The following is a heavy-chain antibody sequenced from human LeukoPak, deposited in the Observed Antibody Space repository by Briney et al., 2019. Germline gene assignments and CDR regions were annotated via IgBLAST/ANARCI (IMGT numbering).Heavy chain of an antibody. V-gene: IGHV3-30*03. CDR2: ISYDGSNK. D-gene: IGHD3-3*01. CDR1: GFTFSSYG. J-gene: IGHJ4*02. Sequence: PGGSLRLSCAASGFTFSSYGMHWVRQAPGKGLEWVAVISYDGSNKYYADSVKGRFTISRDNSKNTLYLQMNSLRAEDTAVYYCAGVYYDFWSGYPGYWGQGTLVTVSS. CDR3: AGVYYDFWSGYPGY.